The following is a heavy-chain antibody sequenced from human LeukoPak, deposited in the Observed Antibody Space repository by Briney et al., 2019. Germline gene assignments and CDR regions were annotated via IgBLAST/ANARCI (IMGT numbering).Heavy chain of an antibody. CDR1: GYTFTSYY. J-gene: IGHJ4*02. D-gene: IGHD3-22*01. V-gene: IGHV1-46*01. Sequence: ASVKVSCKASGYTFTSYYMHWVRQAPGQGLEWMGIINPSGGSTSYAQKFQGRVTMARDTSTSTVYMELSSLRSEDTAVYYCARGTNYYDSSGYAYNFDYWGQGTLVTVSS. CDR2: INPSGGST. CDR3: ARGTNYYDSSGYAYNFDY.